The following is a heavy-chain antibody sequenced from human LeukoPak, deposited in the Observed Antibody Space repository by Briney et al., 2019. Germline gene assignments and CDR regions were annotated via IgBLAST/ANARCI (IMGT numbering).Heavy chain of an antibody. CDR1: GFTFSSSA. D-gene: IGHD6-19*01. J-gene: IGHJ4*02. Sequence: GGSLRLSCAASGFTFSSSAMNWVRQAPGKGLEWVSSISSRSTYIYYADSVKGRFTISRDNARNSLYLQMNSLRAEDTAVYYCAREESGSSGWYDYWGQGTLVTVSS. V-gene: IGHV3-21*01. CDR2: ISSRSTYI. CDR3: AREESGSSGWYDY.